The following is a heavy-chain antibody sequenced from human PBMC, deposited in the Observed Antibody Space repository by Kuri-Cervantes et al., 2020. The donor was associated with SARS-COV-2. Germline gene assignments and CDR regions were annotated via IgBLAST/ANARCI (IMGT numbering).Heavy chain of an antibody. Sequence: GESLKISCAASGFTFSNSDMNWVRQAPGKGLEWVSYISSSSSTIYYADSVKGRFTISRDNAKNSLYLQMNSLRDEDTAVYYCARTYYDILTGYCPFGYWGQGTLVTVSS. CDR3: ARTYYDILTGYCPFGY. J-gene: IGHJ4*02. V-gene: IGHV3-48*02. CDR1: GFTFSNSD. CDR2: ISSSSSTI. D-gene: IGHD3-9*01.